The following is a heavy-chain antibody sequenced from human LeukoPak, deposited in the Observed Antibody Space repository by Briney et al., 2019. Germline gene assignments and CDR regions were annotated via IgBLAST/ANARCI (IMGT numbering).Heavy chain of an antibody. CDR1: GYTFSTYA. J-gene: IGHJ4*02. D-gene: IGHD3-3*01. CDR3: ARDNLSGNYFRPLHY. V-gene: IGHV3-23*01. CDR2: ISGSGGST. Sequence: GGSLRLSCAASGYTFSTYAMTWVRQAPGRGLEWVSTISGSGGSTCYAESVKGRLSISRDNSKNTLYLQMNSLRAEDTAIYHCARDNLSGNYFRPLHYWGQGTLVTVPS.